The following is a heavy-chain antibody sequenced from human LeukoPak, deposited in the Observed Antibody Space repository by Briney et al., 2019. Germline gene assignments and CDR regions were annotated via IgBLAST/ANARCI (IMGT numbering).Heavy chain of an antibody. CDR1: GFTFSSYG. Sequence: GGSLRLSCAASGFTFSSYGMSWVRQAPGKGLEWVSGISVDGGSTYFADSVKGRFTISRDNSKNTVYLQMNSLRAEDTAVYYCARVVPPTDYGSGSYFWDPYYFDYWGQGTLVTVSS. D-gene: IGHD3-10*01. CDR2: ISVDGGST. V-gene: IGHV3-23*01. J-gene: IGHJ4*02. CDR3: ARVVPPTDYGSGSYFWDPYYFDY.